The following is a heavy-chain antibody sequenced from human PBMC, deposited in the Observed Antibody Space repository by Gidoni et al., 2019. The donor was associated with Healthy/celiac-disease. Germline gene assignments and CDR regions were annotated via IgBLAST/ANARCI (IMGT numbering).Heavy chain of an antibody. Sequence: QVQLQQWGAGLLKPSETLSLTCAVYGGSFSGYYWSWIRQPPGKGLEWIGEINHSGSTNYNPSLKSRVTISVDTSKNQFSLKLSSVTAADTAVYYCARGRITMVRGVTRAPNYFDYWGQGTLVTVSS. CDR2: INHSGST. J-gene: IGHJ4*02. V-gene: IGHV4-34*01. D-gene: IGHD3-10*01. CDR1: GGSFSGYY. CDR3: ARGRITMVRGVTRAPNYFDY.